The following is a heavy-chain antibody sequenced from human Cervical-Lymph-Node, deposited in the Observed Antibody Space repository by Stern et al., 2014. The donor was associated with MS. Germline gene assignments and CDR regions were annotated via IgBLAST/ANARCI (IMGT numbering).Heavy chain of an antibody. CDR3: ASANCSSTSCPNWFDP. J-gene: IGHJ5*02. V-gene: IGHV4-30-4*01. D-gene: IGHD2-2*01. CDR1: GGSISSGDYY. Sequence: QLQLKESGPGLVKPSQTLSLTCTVSGGSISSGDYYWSWIRQPPGKGLEWIGYIYYSGSTYHNPSLKSRVTITVDTSKNQFSLKLSSVTAADTAVYYCASANCSSTSCPNWFDPWGQGTLVTVSS. CDR2: IYYSGST.